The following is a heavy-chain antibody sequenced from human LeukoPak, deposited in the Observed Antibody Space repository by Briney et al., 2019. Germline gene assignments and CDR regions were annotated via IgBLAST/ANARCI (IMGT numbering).Heavy chain of an antibody. Sequence: ASVKVSCTASGYTFTRYYMHWVRQAPGQGLEGMGWITPNSGGTNYAQKFQGRVTMTRDTPISTAYMELSRLRSDDTAVYYCARESTGGYFDYWGQGTLVTVSS. CDR2: ITPNSGGT. D-gene: IGHD3-10*01. V-gene: IGHV1-2*02. CDR1: GYTFTRYY. CDR3: ARESTGGYFDY. J-gene: IGHJ4*02.